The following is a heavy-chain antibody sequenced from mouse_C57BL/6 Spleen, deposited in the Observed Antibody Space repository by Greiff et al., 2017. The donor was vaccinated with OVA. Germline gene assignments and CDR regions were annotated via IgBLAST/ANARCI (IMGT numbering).Heavy chain of an antibody. Sequence: QVQLQQPGAELVRPGTSVKLSCKASGYTFTSYWMHWVKQRPGQGLEWIGVIDPSDSYTHYNQKFKGKAPLTVDTSSSTAYLQLSSLPSEDSAVYYCARGGYSDYWGQGTTLTVSS. CDR1: GYTFTSYW. D-gene: IGHD2-3*01. J-gene: IGHJ2*01. V-gene: IGHV1-59*01. CDR2: IDPSDSYT. CDR3: ARGGYSDY.